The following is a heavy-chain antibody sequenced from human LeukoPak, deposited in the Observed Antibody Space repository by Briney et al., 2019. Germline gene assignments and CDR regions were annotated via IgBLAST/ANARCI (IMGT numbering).Heavy chain of an antibody. Sequence: GGSLRLSCAASGFTFNTNAISWVRQAPGKGLEWVSAISGRTGGTYYAGSVKGRCTISRDNSKSTLYLQMDSLRAEDPAVYYCAKCGSSGCHLIDYWGQGTLVTVSS. J-gene: IGHJ4*02. CDR2: ISGRTGGT. D-gene: IGHD6-19*01. CDR1: GFTFNTNA. CDR3: AKCGSSGCHLIDY. V-gene: IGHV3-23*01.